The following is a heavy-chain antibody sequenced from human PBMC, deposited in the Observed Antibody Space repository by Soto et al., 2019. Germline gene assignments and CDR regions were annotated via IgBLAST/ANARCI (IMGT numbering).Heavy chain of an antibody. Sequence: QVHLEESGGGVVQPGTSLRLSCVASGFTFSSYGMHWVRQAPGKGLEWVAVIPNTENKKYYADSVKGRFTISRDKSQNTLFLQMDSLMSEDTDMYYCARTAGGRVRGALDIWGQGTMVTVS. CDR3: ARTAGGRVRGALDI. CDR1: GFTFSSYG. D-gene: IGHD6-13*01. V-gene: IGHV3-30-3*01. J-gene: IGHJ3*02. CDR2: IPNTENKK.